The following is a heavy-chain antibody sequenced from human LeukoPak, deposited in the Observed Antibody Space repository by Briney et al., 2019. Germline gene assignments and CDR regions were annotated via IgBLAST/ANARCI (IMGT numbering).Heavy chain of an antibody. J-gene: IGHJ6*02. Sequence: SETLSLTCTVSGGSISGYYWSWIRQPPGKGLEWIGYIYYSGSTNYNPSLKSRVTISVDTSKNQFSLKLSSVTAADTAVYYCARATLAAAYYRGYYYGMDVWGQGTTVTVSS. D-gene: IGHD6-13*01. CDR1: GGSISGYY. CDR2: IYYSGST. V-gene: IGHV4-59*01. CDR3: ARATLAAAYYRGYYYGMDV.